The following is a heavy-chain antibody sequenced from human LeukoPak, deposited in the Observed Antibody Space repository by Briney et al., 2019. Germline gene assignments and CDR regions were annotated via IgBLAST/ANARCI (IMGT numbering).Heavy chain of an antibody. CDR3: AKDQGEAVVPRRFDY. Sequence: GGSLRLSCAASGFTFTNYAMSWVRQVPGKGLEWVSTIYFSGGDTYSADSVKGRFTISRDNAKNTLYLQMNSLRAEDTAIYYCAKDQGEAVVPRRFDYWGQGTLVTVSS. V-gene: IGHV3-23*01. D-gene: IGHD2-2*01. J-gene: IGHJ4*02. CDR1: GFTFTNYA. CDR2: IYFSGGDT.